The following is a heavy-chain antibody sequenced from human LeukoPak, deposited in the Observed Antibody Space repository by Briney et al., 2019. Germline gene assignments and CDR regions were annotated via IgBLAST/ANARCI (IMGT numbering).Heavy chain of an antibody. Sequence: GRSLRLSCAASGFTFSSYGMHWVRQAPGKGLEWVAVISYDGSNKYYADSVKGRFTISRDNSKNTLYLQMNSLRAEDTAVYYCARGVEVPAARRFYFYYYMDVWGKGTTVTVSS. CDR2: ISYDGSNK. D-gene: IGHD2-2*01. CDR3: ARGVEVPAARRFYFYYYMDV. J-gene: IGHJ6*03. V-gene: IGHV3-30*03. CDR1: GFTFSSYG.